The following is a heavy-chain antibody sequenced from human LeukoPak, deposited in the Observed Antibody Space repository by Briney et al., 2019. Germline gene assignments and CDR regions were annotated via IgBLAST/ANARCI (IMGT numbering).Heavy chain of an antibody. J-gene: IGHJ4*02. CDR2: ISYDGSNK. D-gene: IGHD6-13*01. CDR3: AKDPKTSYSSSWYDPFFDY. CDR1: GFTFSSYA. V-gene: IGHV3-30*04. Sequence: GGSLRLSCAASGFTFSSYAMHWVRQAPGKGLEWVAVISYDGSNKYYADSVKGRFTISRDNSKNTLYLQMNSLRAEDTAVYYCAKDPKTSYSSSWYDPFFDYWGQGTLVTVSS.